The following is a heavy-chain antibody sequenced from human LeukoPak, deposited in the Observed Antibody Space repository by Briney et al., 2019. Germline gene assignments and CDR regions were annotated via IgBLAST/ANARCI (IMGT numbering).Heavy chain of an antibody. CDR2: IYHSGST. D-gene: IGHD1-26*01. CDR1: GYSISSGYY. J-gene: IGHJ3*02. V-gene: IGHV4-38-2*02. Sequence: PSETLSLTCTVSGYSISSGYYWGWIRQPPGKGLEWIGSIYHSGSTYYNPSLKSRVTISVDTSKNQFSLKLSSVTAADTAVYYFARDVGATDAFDIWGQGTMVTVSS. CDR3: ARDVGATDAFDI.